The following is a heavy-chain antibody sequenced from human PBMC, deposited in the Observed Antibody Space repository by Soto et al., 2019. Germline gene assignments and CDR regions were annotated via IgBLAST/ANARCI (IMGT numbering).Heavy chain of an antibody. Sequence: ASVKVSCKASGYDFTAYDINWVRQASGQGLEWMRWMNPINGAAGSARRFQGRVPMTRNTATGTAYLELTSLRSDDTAVYYCGRGPSPRAPAGGTPYYYAMDVWGQGTTVTVSS. CDR3: GRGPSPRAPAGGTPYYYAMDV. V-gene: IGHV1-8*02. CDR1: GYDFTAYD. CDR2: MNPINGAA. J-gene: IGHJ6*02. D-gene: IGHD6-13*01.